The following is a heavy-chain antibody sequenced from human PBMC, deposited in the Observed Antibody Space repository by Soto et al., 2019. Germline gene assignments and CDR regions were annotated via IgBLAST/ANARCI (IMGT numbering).Heavy chain of an antibody. V-gene: IGHV4-61*01. Sequence: SETLSLTCTVSGGFVNSDTHSWSWIRHTPGKRLEWIGFIYSGGSTKNPSLRSRVTMSVDTSKNQFSLKLRSVIVADTAVYHCARFVRSCSATTCSTRADVWGQGITVTVSS. J-gene: IGHJ6*02. CDR2: IYSGGST. D-gene: IGHD2-2*01. CDR3: ARFVRSCSATTCSTRADV. CDR1: GGFVNSDTHS.